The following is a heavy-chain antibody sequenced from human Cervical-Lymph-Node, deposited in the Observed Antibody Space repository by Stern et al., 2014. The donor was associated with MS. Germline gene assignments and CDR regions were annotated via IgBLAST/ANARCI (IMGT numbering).Heavy chain of an antibody. V-gene: IGHV3-9*01. Sequence: HLVESGGGLVQPCRSLRLSGAASGFKFHEDAMHWVRHAPRKGMAWVSGIIGNSVSKDYADSGKGRFIIPRNNAKKSLYLKMNSLRAEDTALYYCENDLDISGYYYAMDYWGRGTLVTASS. D-gene: IGHD3-22*01. J-gene: IGHJ4*02. CDR1: GFKFHEDA. CDR2: IIGNSVSK. CDR3: ENDLDISGYYYAMDY.